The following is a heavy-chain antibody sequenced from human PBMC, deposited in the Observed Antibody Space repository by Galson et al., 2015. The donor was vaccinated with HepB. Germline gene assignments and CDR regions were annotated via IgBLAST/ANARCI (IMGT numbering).Heavy chain of an antibody. Sequence: INHSGNTNYNPSLKSRVTISVDTSKNQFSLKLSSVTAADTAVYYCARSVRGGSDYFDYRGQGTLVAVSS. CDR2: INHSGNT. CDR3: ARSVRGGSDYFDY. D-gene: IGHD3-16*01. J-gene: IGHJ4*02. V-gene: IGHV4-34*09.